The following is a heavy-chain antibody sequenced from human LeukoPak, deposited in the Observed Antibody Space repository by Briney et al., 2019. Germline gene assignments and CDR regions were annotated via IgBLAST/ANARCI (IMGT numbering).Heavy chain of an antibody. V-gene: IGHV3-21*01. D-gene: IGHD6-13*01. CDR3: ARVRGIAAAAYLDY. J-gene: IGHJ4*02. CDR2: ISSSSTYI. CDR1: GFTFSSYS. Sequence: GGSLRLSCAASGFTFSSYSMNWVRQAPGKGLEWGSSISSSSTYIFYADSGRGRVTISRDNAKNSLYLQMNSLRAEDTAVYYCARVRGIAAAAYLDYWGQGTLVTVSS.